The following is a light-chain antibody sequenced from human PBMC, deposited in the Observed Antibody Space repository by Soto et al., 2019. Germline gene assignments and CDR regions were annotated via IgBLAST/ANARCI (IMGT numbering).Light chain of an antibody. CDR2: EGS. CDR1: NKETGGYNY. Sequence: QSALTQPPSASGSSGQVVHLSCTGTNKETGGYNYVSWYQQHPGKAPKLMIYEGSKRPSGVPDRFSGSKSGNTASLTVSGLQAEDEADYYCSSYAGSNNLGVFGTGTKVTVL. J-gene: IGLJ1*01. V-gene: IGLV2-8*01. CDR3: SSYAGSNNLGV.